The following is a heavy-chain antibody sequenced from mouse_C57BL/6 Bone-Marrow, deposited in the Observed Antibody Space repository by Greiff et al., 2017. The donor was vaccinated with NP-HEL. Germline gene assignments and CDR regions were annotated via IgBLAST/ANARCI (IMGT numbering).Heavy chain of an antibody. CDR1: GYTFTSYW. Sequence: QVQLQQPGAELVRPGSSVKLSCKASGYTFTSYWMDWVKQRPGQGLEWIGNIYPSDSETHHNQKFKDKATLTVDKSSSTAYMQLSRLTSEDSAVYCCARRSPWFAYWGQGTLVTVSA. D-gene: IGHD3-1*01. J-gene: IGHJ3*01. V-gene: IGHV1-61*01. CDR3: ARRSPWFAY. CDR2: IYPSDSET.